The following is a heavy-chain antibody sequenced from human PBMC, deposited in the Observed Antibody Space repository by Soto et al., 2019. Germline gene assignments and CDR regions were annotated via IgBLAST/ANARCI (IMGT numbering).Heavy chain of an antibody. CDR1: GFTFSSYG. CDR2: ISYDGSNK. J-gene: IGHJ4*02. V-gene: IGHV3-30*18. Sequence: GGSLRLSCAASGFTFSSYGMHWVRQAPGKGLEWVAVISYDGSNKYYADSVKGRFTISRDNSKNTLYLQMNSLRAEDTAVYYCAKDIWDYWGQGTLVTVSS. D-gene: IGHD3-16*01. CDR3: AKDIWDY.